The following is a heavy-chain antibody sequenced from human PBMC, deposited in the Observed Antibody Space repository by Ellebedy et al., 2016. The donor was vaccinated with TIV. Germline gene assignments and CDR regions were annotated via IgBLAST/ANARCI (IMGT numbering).Heavy chain of an antibody. CDR1: GFTFSSYW. Sequence: GESLKISXTASGFTFSSYWMTWVRQAPGKGLEWVANIKQDGSVRYYVDSVKGRFTISRDNAKSSLFLQMNSLRAEDTAVYYCAADGADSGYDPYYWGQGTLVTVSS. D-gene: IGHD5-12*01. V-gene: IGHV3-7*01. J-gene: IGHJ4*02. CDR2: IKQDGSVR. CDR3: AADGADSGYDPYY.